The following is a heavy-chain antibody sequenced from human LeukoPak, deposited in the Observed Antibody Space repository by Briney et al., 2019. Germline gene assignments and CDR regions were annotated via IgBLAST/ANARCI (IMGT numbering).Heavy chain of an antibody. V-gene: IGHV4-59*01. Sequence: SETLSLTCTVSGGSISSYYWSGIRQPPGKGLEWIGYIYYSGSTNYNPSLKSRVTISVDTSKNQFSLKLSSVTAADTAVYYCARSGYSYGWFDPWGQGTLVTVSS. CDR1: GGSISSYY. CDR2: IYYSGST. J-gene: IGHJ5*02. CDR3: ARSGYSYGWFDP. D-gene: IGHD5-18*01.